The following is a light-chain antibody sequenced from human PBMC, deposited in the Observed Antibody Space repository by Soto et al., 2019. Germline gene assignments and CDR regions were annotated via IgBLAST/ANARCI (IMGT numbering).Light chain of an antibody. CDR3: SAYIASITSHV. Sequence: QSALTKPPSVSGSPGQSVTISCSGSSSDVGSHKSVSWYKQAPGTSPKLMIFEVNNRPSWVPDRFSESKSGNTASLTISGLQPEDEADYYCSAYIASITSHVFGTGTKLTVL. CDR2: EVN. CDR1: SSDVGSHKS. J-gene: IGLJ1*01. V-gene: IGLV2-18*02.